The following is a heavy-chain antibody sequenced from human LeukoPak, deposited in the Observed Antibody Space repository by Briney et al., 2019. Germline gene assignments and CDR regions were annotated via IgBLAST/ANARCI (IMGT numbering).Heavy chain of an antibody. J-gene: IGHJ6*02. CDR1: GFTFSSYG. V-gene: IGHV3-48*04. CDR3: ARGPPRSMDV. Sequence: PGRSLRLSCAASGFTFSSYGMHWVRQAPGKGLEWVSYISSSSSTIYYADSVKGRFTISRDNAKNSLYLQMDSLRAEDTAVYYCARGPPRSMDVWGQGTTVTVSS. CDR2: ISSSSSTI.